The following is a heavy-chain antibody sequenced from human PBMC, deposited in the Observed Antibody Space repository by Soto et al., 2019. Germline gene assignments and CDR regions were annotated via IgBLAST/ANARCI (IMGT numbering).Heavy chain of an antibody. CDR2: ISYDGSNK. J-gene: IGHJ3*02. CDR1: GFTFSSYA. CDR3: ARGEGSSGWYSMGGAFDI. V-gene: IGHV3-30-3*01. D-gene: IGHD6-19*01. Sequence: QVQLVESGGGVVQPGRSLRLSCAASGFTFSSYAMHWVRQAPGKGLEWVAVISYDGSNKYYADSVKGRFTISRDNSKNTLYLQMNSLRAEDTAVYYCARGEGSSGWYSMGGAFDIWGQGTMVTVSS.